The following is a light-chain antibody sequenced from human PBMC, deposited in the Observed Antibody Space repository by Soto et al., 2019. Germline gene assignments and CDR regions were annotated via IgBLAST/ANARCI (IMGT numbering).Light chain of an antibody. CDR1: SGHSSYA. CDR2: LDSDGSH. J-gene: IGLJ2*01. V-gene: IGLV4-69*01. Sequence: QSVLTQSPSASASLGASVKLTCTLSSGHSSYAIAWHQQQPDKGPRYLMKLDSDGSHSKGDGIPDRFSGYSSGAERYLTISSLQSEDEADYYCQTWGTGIQLFGGGTKLTVL. CDR3: QTWGTGIQL.